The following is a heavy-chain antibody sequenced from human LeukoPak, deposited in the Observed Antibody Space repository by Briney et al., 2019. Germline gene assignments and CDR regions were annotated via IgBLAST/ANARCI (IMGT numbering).Heavy chain of an antibody. CDR1: GGSFSGYY. Sequence: SETLSLTCAVYGGSFSGYYWSWIRQPPGKGLEWIGEINHSGSTNYNPSLKSRVTISVDTSKNQFSLKLSSVTAADTAVYYCARRLYSRGGFDPWGQGTLVTVSS. D-gene: IGHD2-15*01. V-gene: IGHV4-34*01. CDR2: INHSGST. CDR3: ARRLYSRGGFDP. J-gene: IGHJ5*02.